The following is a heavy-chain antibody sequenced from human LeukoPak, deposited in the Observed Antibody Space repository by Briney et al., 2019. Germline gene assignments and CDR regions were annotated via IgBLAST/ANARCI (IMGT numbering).Heavy chain of an antibody. D-gene: IGHD6-19*01. CDR3: ARRGIAVAGYYYGMDV. Sequence: GESLKISCKGSGYSFTSYWISWVRQMPGKGLEWMGRIDPSDSYTNYSPSFQGHLTISADKSISTAYLQWSSLKASDTAMYYCARRGIAVAGYYYGMDVWGKGTTVTVSS. J-gene: IGHJ6*04. CDR1: GYSFTSYW. CDR2: IDPSDSYT. V-gene: IGHV5-10-1*01.